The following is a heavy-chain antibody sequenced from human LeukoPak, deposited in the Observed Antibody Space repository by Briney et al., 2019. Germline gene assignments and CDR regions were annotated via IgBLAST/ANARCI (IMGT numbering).Heavy chain of an antibody. V-gene: IGHV1-18*01. J-gene: IGHJ4*02. Sequence: ASVKVSCKASGYTFTSYGISWVRQAPGQGLEWMGWISAYNGNTNYAQSLQGRVNMTTDAPTSTAYMELRSLRSDDTAMYYCARESHETREDYWGQGTLVTVSS. CDR1: GYTFTSYG. D-gene: IGHD1-1*01. CDR3: ARESHETREDY. CDR2: ISAYNGNT.